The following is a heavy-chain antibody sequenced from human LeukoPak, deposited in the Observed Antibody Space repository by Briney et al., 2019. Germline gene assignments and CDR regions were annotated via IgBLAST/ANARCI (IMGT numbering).Heavy chain of an antibody. D-gene: IGHD3-22*01. J-gene: IGHJ4*01. Sequence: SETLSLTCTVSGGSISSGGYYWSWIRQHPGKGLEWIGYIYYSGSTYYNPSLKSRVTISVDTSKNQFSLKLSSVTAADTAVYYCARDWKKTYSYDSSGYYPWTYWGXGXLVTVSS. CDR2: IYYSGST. CDR3: ARDWKKTYSYDSSGYYPWTY. V-gene: IGHV4-31*03. CDR1: GGSISSGGYY.